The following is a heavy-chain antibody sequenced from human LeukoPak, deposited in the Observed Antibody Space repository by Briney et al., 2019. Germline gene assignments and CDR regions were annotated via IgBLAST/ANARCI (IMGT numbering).Heavy chain of an antibody. CDR1: GGSISSTYF. CDR3: ARLGYCSGDNCQHDF. D-gene: IGHD2-15*01. J-gene: IGHJ4*02. CDR2: THYSGTT. V-gene: IGHV4-39*01. Sequence: SETLSLTCTVSGGSISSTYFWAWIRQPPGKGLEWIATTHYSGTTYYKPSLRSRVAISVDTSANQFSLKLTSVTAADTAVYFCARLGYCSGDNCQHDFWGQGTLVTVSS.